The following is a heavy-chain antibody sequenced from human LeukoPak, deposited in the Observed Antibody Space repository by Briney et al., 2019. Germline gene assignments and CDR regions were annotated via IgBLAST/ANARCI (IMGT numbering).Heavy chain of an antibody. CDR3: ARPSREFAFDI. V-gene: IGHV4-59*08. J-gene: IGHJ3*02. CDR1: GGSISSYY. Sequence: SETLSLTCTVSGGSISSYYWSWIRQPPGKGLEWIGYIYYSGSTNYNPSLKSRVTISVDTSKNQFSLKLSSVTAADTAVYYCARPSREFAFDIWGQGTMVTVSS. D-gene: IGHD3-10*01. CDR2: IYYSGST.